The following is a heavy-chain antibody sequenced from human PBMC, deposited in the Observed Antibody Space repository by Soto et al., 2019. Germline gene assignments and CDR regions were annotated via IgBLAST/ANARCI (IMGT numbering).Heavy chain of an antibody. CDR1: GYTFTGYY. Sequence: ASVKVSCKASGYTFTGYYMHWVRQAPGQGLEWMGWINPNSGGTNYAQKFQGWVTMTRDTSISTAYMELSRLRSDDTAVYYCAGGHIVVVPVKDYYGMDVWGQGTTVTVSS. CDR3: AGGHIVVVPVKDYYGMDV. CDR2: INPNSGGT. V-gene: IGHV1-2*04. J-gene: IGHJ6*02. D-gene: IGHD2-2*01.